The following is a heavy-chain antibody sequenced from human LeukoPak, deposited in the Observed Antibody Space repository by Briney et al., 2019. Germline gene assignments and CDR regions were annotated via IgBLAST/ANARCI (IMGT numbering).Heavy chain of an antibody. CDR1: GGSLSNYY. CDR2: IYYSGST. J-gene: IGHJ6*03. CDR3: ARLDCSGGSCYSHYYYYMDV. Sequence: PSETLSLTCTVSGGSLSNYYWSWIRQPPGKGLEGIADIYYSGSTNYNPSLKSRVTISVDTSKNQFSLKLSSVTAADTAVYYCARLDCSGGSCYSHYYYYMDVWGIGTTVTVSS. D-gene: IGHD2-15*01. V-gene: IGHV4-59*01.